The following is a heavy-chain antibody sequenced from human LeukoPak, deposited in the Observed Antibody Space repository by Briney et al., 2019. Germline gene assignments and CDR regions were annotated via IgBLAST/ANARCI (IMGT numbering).Heavy chain of an antibody. D-gene: IGHD6-13*01. Sequence: GASVKVSCKASGYTFTSYDINWVRQATGQGLEWMGWMNPNSGNTGYAQKFQGRVTITRNTSISTAYMELSSLRSEDTAVYYCARSSYSSSWYTHYMDVWGKGTTVTVSS. J-gene: IGHJ6*03. CDR3: ARSSYSSSWYTHYMDV. CDR1: GYTFTSYD. V-gene: IGHV1-8*03. CDR2: MNPNSGNT.